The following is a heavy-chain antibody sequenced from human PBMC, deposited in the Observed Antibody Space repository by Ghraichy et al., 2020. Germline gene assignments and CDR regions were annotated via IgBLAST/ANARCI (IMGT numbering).Heavy chain of an antibody. V-gene: IGHV5-51*01. CDR1: GYSFTSYW. J-gene: IGHJ4*02. CDR2: IYPGDSDT. CDR3: ARHGFRGYSYGRPFDY. Sequence: GESLNISCKGSGYSFTSYWIGWVRQMPGKGLEWMGIIYPGDSDTRYSPSFQGQVTISADKSISTAYLQWSSLKASDTAMYYCARHGFRGYSYGRPFDYWGQGTLVTVSS. D-gene: IGHD5-18*01.